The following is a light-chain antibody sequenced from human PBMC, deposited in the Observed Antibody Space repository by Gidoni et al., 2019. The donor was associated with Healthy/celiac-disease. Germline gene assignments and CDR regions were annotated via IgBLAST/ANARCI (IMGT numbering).Light chain of an antibody. V-gene: IGLV2-11*01. CDR1: SSDVGGYNY. CDR2: AVS. Sequence: QSALTQPRSVSGSPGQSVTISCTGTSSDVGGYNYVSWYQQHPGKAPNLMIDAVSKRPSGVPDRFSGSKSGNTASLTISGLQAEDEADYYCCSYAGSYSYVFGTGTKVTVL. CDR3: CSYAGSYSYV. J-gene: IGLJ1*01.